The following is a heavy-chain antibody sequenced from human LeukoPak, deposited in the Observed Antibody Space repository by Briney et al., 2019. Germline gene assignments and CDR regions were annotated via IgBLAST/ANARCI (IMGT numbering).Heavy chain of an antibody. D-gene: IGHD6-19*01. V-gene: IGHV3-23*01. J-gene: IGHJ4*02. CDR2: ISGSGGST. CDR3: AKPISSGWYSFDY. CDR1: GFTFSGYT. Sequence: SGGSLRLSCAASGFTFSGYTMNWVRQAPGKGLEWVSAISGSGGSTYSADSVKGRLTISRDNSKNTLYLQINSLRAEDTAVYYCAKPISSGWYSFDYWGQGTLVTVSS.